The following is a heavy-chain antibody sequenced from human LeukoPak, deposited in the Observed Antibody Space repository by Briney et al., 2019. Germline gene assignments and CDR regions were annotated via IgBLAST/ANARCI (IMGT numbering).Heavy chain of an antibody. CDR2: ISYDGSNK. D-gene: IGHD5-18*01. Sequence: GGSLRLSCAASGFTLRSYGMHGARQAPGKGLEWVAVISYDGSNKYYADSVKGRFTISRDNSKNTLYLQMNSLRAEDTAVYYCAKGSLGGAAMVTDYWGQGTLVTVSS. J-gene: IGHJ4*02. CDR3: AKGSLGGAAMVTDY. V-gene: IGHV3-30*18. CDR1: GFTLRSYG.